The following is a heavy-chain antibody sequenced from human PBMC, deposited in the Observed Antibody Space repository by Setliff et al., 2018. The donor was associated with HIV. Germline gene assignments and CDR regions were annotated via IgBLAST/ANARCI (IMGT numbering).Heavy chain of an antibody. V-gene: IGHV4-4*02. D-gene: IGHD3-10*01. CDR3: ARENYYGSGSYLFSDYYYYGMDV. CDR1: GDSISSNKW. J-gene: IGHJ6*02. Sequence: PSETLSLTCAVSGDSISSNKWWSWVRQPPGKGLDWIGEISHSGSTNYNPSLKSRVTISIDKSKNQFSLKLSSVTAADTAVYYCARENYYGSGSYLFSDYYYYGMDVWGQGTTVTVSS. CDR2: ISHSGST.